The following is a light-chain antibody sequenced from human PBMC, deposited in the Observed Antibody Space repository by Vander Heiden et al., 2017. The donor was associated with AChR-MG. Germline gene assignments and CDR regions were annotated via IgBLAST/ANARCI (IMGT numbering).Light chain of an antibody. Sequence: ETVMTQSPATLSVSPGERATLSCRASQSVRSNLAWYKQKPGQAPRLLIYGASTRATGIPARFSGSGYGTEFTLTISSRQSEDFAVYYCQQDRNWPPGTFGQGTKVDIK. CDR2: GAS. J-gene: IGKJ1*01. CDR1: QSVRSN. CDR3: QQDRNWPPGT. V-gene: IGKV3-15*01.